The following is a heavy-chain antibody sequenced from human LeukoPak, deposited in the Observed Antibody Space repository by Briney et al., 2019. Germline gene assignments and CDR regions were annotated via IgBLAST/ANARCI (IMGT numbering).Heavy chain of an antibody. CDR3: AGGAEKILSFGEYPSDAFDI. J-gene: IGHJ3*02. CDR1: GFNFNNYV. Sequence: TGGSLRLSCAASGFNFNNYVMHWVRQAPGKGLEWVTEISFDGRKKTYVDSVKGRFTISRDSPKNTVYLQMDSLRAEDTAVYYCAGGAEKILSFGEYPSDAFDIWGQGTMVSVTS. CDR2: ISFDGRKK. V-gene: IGHV3-30*03. D-gene: IGHD3-10*01.